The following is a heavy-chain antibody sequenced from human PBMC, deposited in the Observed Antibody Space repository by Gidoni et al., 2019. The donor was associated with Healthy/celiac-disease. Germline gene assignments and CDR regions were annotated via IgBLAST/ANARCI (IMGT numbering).Heavy chain of an antibody. Sequence: QLQLQESGPGLVKPSETLSLTCTVSGGSISSSSYYWGWIRQPPGKGLEWIGSIYYSGSTYYNPSLKSRVTISVDTSKNQFSRKLSSVTAADTAVYYCARTLPDSGYDTFDYWGQGTLVTVSS. CDR2: IYYSGST. V-gene: IGHV4-39*07. CDR1: GGSISSSSYY. CDR3: ARTLPDSGYDTFDY. D-gene: IGHD5-12*01. J-gene: IGHJ4*02.